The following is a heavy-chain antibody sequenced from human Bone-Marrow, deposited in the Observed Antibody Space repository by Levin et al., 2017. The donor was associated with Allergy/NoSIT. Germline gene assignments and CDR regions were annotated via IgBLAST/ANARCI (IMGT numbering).Heavy chain of an antibody. D-gene: IGHD5-24*01. J-gene: IGHJ4*02. CDR2: ISYDGSNK. CDR1: GFTFSSYA. CDR3: ARDSRWLQFSVDGPYYFDY. Sequence: GESLKISCAASGFTFSSYAMHWVRQAPGKGLEWVAVISYDGSNKYYADSVKGRFTISRDNSKNTLYLQMNSLRAEDTAVYYCARDSRWLQFSVDGPYYFDYWGQGTLVTVSS. V-gene: IGHV3-30-3*01.